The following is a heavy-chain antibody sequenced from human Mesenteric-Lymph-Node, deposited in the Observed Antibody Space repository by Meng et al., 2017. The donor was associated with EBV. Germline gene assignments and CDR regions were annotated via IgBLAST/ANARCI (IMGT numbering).Heavy chain of an antibody. CDR1: GGSFSAYY. J-gene: IGHJ4*02. V-gene: IGHV4-34*01. D-gene: IGHD4-11*01. Sequence: VGLHAGVAWLLQPSVTLLLAFTVYGGSFSAYYWSWIRQPPGKGLEWIGEINDSGSTNYNPSLKSRVTISLDTSNKHFSLKLSSVTAADAAVYYCARSYSNFQFFDSWGQGTLVTVSS. CDR2: INDSGST. CDR3: ARSYSNFQFFDS.